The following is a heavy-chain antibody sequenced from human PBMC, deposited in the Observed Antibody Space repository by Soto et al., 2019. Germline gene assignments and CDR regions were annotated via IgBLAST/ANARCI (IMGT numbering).Heavy chain of an antibody. D-gene: IGHD2-2*01. J-gene: IGHJ5*02. Sequence: SGPTLVNPTETLTLTCTVSGLSLTNGRLGVSWIRQPPGKALEWLAHIFSNDDKSYCTSLKSRLTISKDISRSQVVLTMTNMDPVDSATYYCALIKDCSRTDCYFASFDPWGQGTLVTVSS. CDR3: ALIKDCSRTDCYFASFDP. CDR2: IFSNDDK. V-gene: IGHV2-26*01. CDR1: GLSLTNGRLG.